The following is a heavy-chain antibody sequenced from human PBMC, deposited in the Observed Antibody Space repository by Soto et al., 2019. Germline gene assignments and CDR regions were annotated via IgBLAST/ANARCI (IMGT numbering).Heavy chain of an antibody. CDR3: ARHLGITMVQDI. J-gene: IGHJ3*02. V-gene: IGHV4-61*01. CDR2: IYFSGSV. Sequence: SETLSLTCAVSGAPISSLTYYWVWIRQPPGKGLEWIGYIYFSGSVKYNPSLKSRATLSLDTSKNQLSLKLRSVTAADTAVYYCARHLGITMVQDIWGQGTMVTVSS. D-gene: IGHD3-10*01. CDR1: GAPISSLTYY.